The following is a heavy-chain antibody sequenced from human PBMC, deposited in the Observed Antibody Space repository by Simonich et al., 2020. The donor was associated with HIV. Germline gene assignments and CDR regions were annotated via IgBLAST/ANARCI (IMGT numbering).Heavy chain of an antibody. CDR1: GYRFTGFY. CDR2: INPNIGGT. J-gene: IGHJ4*02. D-gene: IGHD3-16*01. V-gene: IGHV1-2*06. Sequence: QVQLVQSGAEVKKPGASVKVSCKASGYRFTGFYMHWVRQAPGQGLEWLGRINPNIGGTDYAQNFQGRVTLTSDTSISTAYMELSGLRSDDTAVYYCVSGVMGFDYWGQGTLVTVSS. CDR3: VSGVMGFDY.